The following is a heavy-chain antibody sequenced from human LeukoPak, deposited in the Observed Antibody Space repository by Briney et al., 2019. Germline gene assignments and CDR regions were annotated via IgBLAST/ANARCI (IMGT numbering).Heavy chain of an antibody. Sequence: PGGSLRLSCAASGFTFSSYGMHWVRQAPGKGLEWVAVISYDGSNKYYADSVKGRFTISRDNSKNTLYLQMNSLRAEDTAVYYCAKVMGYEPDAFDIWGQGTTVTVSS. CDR1: GFTFSSYG. J-gene: IGHJ3*02. V-gene: IGHV3-30*18. CDR2: ISYDGSNK. CDR3: AKVMGYEPDAFDI. D-gene: IGHD1-14*01.